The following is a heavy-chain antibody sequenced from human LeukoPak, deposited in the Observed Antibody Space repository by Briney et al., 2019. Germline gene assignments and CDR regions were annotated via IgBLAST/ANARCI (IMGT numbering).Heavy chain of an antibody. V-gene: IGHV4-61*02. CDR2: IYYTGRT. J-gene: IGHJ5*02. Sequence: SETLSLTCTVSGDSINSGSYYWSWIRRPAGTALEWIGRIYYTGRTNYNPSLKSRVSISVDTSKNQFSLKLSSVTAADTAVYYCARVVGYYGSGRSVNWFDPWGQGTLVTVSS. CDR3: ARVVGYYGSGRSVNWFDP. D-gene: IGHD3-10*01. CDR1: GDSINSGSYY.